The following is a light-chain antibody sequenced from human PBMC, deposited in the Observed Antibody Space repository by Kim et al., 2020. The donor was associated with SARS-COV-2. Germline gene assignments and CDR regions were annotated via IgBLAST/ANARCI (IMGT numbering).Light chain of an antibody. Sequence: DIQVTQSPSTLSASVGDRVTITCRASQSLGSWLAWYQQKPGKAPKLLIYKASNLQSEVPSRFSGSGSGTEFTLTISSLQPDDFATYFCQQYNSYPWTFGQGTKVDIK. J-gene: IGKJ1*01. CDR1: QSLGSW. CDR3: QQYNSYPWT. CDR2: KAS. V-gene: IGKV1-5*03.